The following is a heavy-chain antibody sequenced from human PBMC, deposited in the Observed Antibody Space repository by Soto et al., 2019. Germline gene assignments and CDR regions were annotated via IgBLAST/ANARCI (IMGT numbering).Heavy chain of an antibody. J-gene: IGHJ4*02. Sequence: XVSLRLSCAASGFTFSTYAVSWVRQAPGKGLEWVSAISANGQGIYYADSVRGRFTISRDNSKNTIFLHMDSLRAEDTAVYYCAKEPNYPRDQFHYWGQGTLVTVSS. CDR3: AKEPNYPRDQFHY. V-gene: IGHV3-23*01. CDR2: ISANGQGI. D-gene: IGHD1-1*01. CDR1: GFTFSTYA.